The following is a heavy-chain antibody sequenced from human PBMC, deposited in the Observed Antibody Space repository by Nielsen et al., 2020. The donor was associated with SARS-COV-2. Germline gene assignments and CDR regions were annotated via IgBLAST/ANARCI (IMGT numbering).Heavy chain of an antibody. CDR2: INWDCGST. Sequence: GESLKISCAASGFTFDDYGMSWVRQAPGKGLEWVSGINWDCGSTGYADSVKGRFTISRDNAKNSLYLQMNSLRAEDTALYHCARVVDPLFYYYYGMDVWGQGTTVTVSS. D-gene: IGHD2-2*01. CDR1: GFTFDDYG. CDR3: ARVVDPLFYYYYGMDV. V-gene: IGHV3-20*01. J-gene: IGHJ6*02.